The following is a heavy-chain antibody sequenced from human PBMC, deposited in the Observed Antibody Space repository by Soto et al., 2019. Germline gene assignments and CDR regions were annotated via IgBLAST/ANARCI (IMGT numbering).Heavy chain of an antibody. CDR3: AREVGVAGSFDY. CDR1: GFTFSSYG. J-gene: IGHJ4*02. CDR2: IWYGGSNK. V-gene: IGHV3-33*01. Sequence: QVQLVESGGGVVQPGRSLRLSCAASGFTFSSYGMHWVRQAPGKGLEWVAVIWYGGSNKYYADSVKGRFTISRDNSKNTLYLQMNSLRAEDTAVYYCAREVGVAGSFDYWGQGTLVTVSS. D-gene: IGHD6-19*01.